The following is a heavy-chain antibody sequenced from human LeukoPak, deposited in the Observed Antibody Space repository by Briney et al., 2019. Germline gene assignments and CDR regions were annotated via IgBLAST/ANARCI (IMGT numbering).Heavy chain of an antibody. V-gene: IGHV1-18*01. Sequence: ASVKVSCKASGYTFASYGISWVRQAPGQGLEWMGWISAYNGNTNYAQKLQGRVTMTTDTSTSTAYMELRSLRSDDTAVYYCARDRDGKDIVVVPAAYVDYWGQGTLVTVSS. CDR2: ISAYNGNT. J-gene: IGHJ4*02. CDR1: GYTFASYG. CDR3: ARDRDGKDIVVVPAAYVDY. D-gene: IGHD2-2*01.